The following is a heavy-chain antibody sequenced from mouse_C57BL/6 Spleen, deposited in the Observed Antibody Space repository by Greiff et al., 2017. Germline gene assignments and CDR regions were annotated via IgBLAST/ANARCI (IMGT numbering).Heavy chain of an antibody. V-gene: IGHV6-6*01. J-gene: IGHJ4*01. D-gene: IGHD1-1*01. CDR3: TRRRYYGGSNNYAMDY. CDR1: GFTFSDAW. Sequence: EVMLVESGGGLVQPGGSMKLSCAASGFTFSDAWMDWVRQSPEKGLEWVAEIRNKANNHATYYAESGKGRFTISRDDSKSSVYLQMHSLRDKDTDVYDCTRRRYYGGSNNYAMDYWGQGTSVTVSS. CDR2: IRNKANNHAT.